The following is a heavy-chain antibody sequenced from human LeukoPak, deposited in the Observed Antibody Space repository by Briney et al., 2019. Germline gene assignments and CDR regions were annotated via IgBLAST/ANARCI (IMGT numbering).Heavy chain of an antibody. V-gene: IGHV4-34*01. CDR2: INHSGST. CDR3: ARVGIWYYYMDV. J-gene: IGHJ6*03. Sequence: SETLSLTCAVYGGSFSGYYWSWIRQPPGKGLEWIGEINHSGSTNYNPSLKSRVTISVDTSKNQFSLKLSSVTAADTAVYYCARVGIWYYYMDVWGKGTTVTVSS. D-gene: IGHD7-27*01. CDR1: GGSFSGYY.